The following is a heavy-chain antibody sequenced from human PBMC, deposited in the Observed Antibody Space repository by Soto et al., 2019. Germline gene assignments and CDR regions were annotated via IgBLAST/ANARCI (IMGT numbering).Heavy chain of an antibody. CDR3: AREKDIVVVPAAIKRGYFDY. D-gene: IGHD2-2*01. CDR2: ISYDGSNK. Sequence: QVQLVESGGGVVQPGRSLRLSCAASGFTFSSYAMHWVRQAPGKGLEWVAVISYDGSNKYYADSVKGRFTISRDNSKNTLYLQMNSLRAEDTAVYYCAREKDIVVVPAAIKRGYFDYWGQGTLVTVSS. V-gene: IGHV3-30-3*01. J-gene: IGHJ4*02. CDR1: GFTFSSYA.